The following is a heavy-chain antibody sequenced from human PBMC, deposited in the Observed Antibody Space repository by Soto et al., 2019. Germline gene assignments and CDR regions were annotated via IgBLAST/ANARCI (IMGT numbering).Heavy chain of an antibody. Sequence: ASVKVSCKASGYTFTSYYMHWVRRAPGQGLEWMGIINPSGGSTSYAQKFQGRVTMTRDTSTSTVYMELSSLRSEDTAMYYCARHVTPAANHYYYYGMDVWGQGTTVTVSS. V-gene: IGHV1-46*01. J-gene: IGHJ6*02. CDR1: GYTFTSYY. CDR3: ARHVTPAANHYYYYGMDV. D-gene: IGHD2-2*01. CDR2: INPSGGST.